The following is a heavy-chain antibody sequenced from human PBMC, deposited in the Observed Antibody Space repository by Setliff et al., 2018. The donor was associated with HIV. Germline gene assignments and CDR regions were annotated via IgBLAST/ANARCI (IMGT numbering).Heavy chain of an antibody. CDR2: IYPNGSP. CDR3: TGDYNSGSYRFDY. D-gene: IGHD3-10*01. V-gene: IGHV4-4*08. CDR1: DGPINNYY. Sequence: SETLSLTCTVSDGPINNYYWSWIRQPPGKGLEWIGYIYPNGSPDYPSGNIVYNPSFRSRVTLSLDTSKNQFSLKLTSVTAADAAVYYCTGDYNSGSYRFDYWGQGTPVTVSS. J-gene: IGHJ4*02.